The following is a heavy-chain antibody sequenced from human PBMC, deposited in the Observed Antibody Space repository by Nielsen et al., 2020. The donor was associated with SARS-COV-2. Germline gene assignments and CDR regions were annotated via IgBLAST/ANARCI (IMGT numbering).Heavy chain of an antibody. D-gene: IGHD4-17*01. CDR2: ISWNSGSI. V-gene: IGHV3-9*01. CDR1: GFTFDDYA. CDR3: AKTVTIYFDY. J-gene: IGHJ4*02. Sequence: SLKISCAASGFTFDDYAMHWVRQAPGKGLEWVSGISWNSGSIGYADSVKGRFTISRDNAKNSLYLQMNSLRAEDTAVYYCAKTVTIYFDYWGQGTLVTVSS.